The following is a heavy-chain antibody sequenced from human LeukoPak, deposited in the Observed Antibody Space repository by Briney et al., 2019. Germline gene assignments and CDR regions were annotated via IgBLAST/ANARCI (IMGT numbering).Heavy chain of an antibody. CDR1: GFSISNGYY. V-gene: IGHV4-38-2*02. CDR2: IYHSGNT. J-gene: IGHJ4*02. CDR3: AGGGLLPGGY. D-gene: IGHD3-10*01. Sequence: SETLSLTCTVSGFSISNGYYWGWIRQPPGKGLEWIGSIYHSGNTYYNPSLKSRVTISVDTSKNHFSLKLSSVTAADTAVYYCAGGGLLPGGYWGQGTLATVSS.